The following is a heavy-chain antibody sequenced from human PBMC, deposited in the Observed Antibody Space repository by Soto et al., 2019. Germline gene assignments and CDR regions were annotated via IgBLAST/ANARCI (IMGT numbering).Heavy chain of an antibody. CDR3: AKSLDWNYVVDY. D-gene: IGHD1-7*01. J-gene: IGHJ4*02. CDR2: ISYDGSNK. Sequence: QVQLVESGGGVVQPGRSLRLSCAASGFTFSSYGMHWVRQAPGKGLEWVAVISYDGSNKYYADSVKGRFTNSRDNSKNTLYLQMNSLRAEDTAVYYCAKSLDWNYVVDYWGQGTLVTVSS. CDR1: GFTFSSYG. V-gene: IGHV3-30*18.